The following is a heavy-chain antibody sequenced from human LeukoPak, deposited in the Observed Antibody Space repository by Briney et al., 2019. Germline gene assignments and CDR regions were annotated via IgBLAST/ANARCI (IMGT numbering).Heavy chain of an antibody. CDR2: IKSKTDGGTT. Sequence: GGSLRLSCAASGLTVSRNYMSWVRQAPGKGLEWVGRIKSKTDGGTTDYAAPVKGRFTISRDDSKNTLYLQMNSLKTEDTAVYYCTTDRIVGATVSDYWGQGTLVTVSS. J-gene: IGHJ4*02. V-gene: IGHV3-15*01. D-gene: IGHD1-26*01. CDR1: GLTVSRNY. CDR3: TTDRIVGATVSDY.